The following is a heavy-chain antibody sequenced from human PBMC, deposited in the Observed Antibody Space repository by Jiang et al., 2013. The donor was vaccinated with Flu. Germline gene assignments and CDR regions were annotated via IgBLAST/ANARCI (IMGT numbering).Heavy chain of an antibody. J-gene: IGHJ4*02. Sequence: VQLLESGGGVVQPGSSLRLSCEASGFTFSDYGMHWVRQAPGKGLEWVAVISFDGSNKNYADSVKGRFTIARDDSKNTLSLEMNNLRAEDTAVYYCAKDITVYCGGDCSVFDYWGQGTLVTVSS. CDR1: GFTFSDYG. CDR3: AKDITVYCGGDCSVFDY. D-gene: IGHD2-21*01. V-gene: IGHV3-30*18. CDR2: ISFDGSNK.